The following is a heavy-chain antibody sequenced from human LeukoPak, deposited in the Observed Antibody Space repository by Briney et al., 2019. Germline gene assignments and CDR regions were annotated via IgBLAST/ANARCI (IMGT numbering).Heavy chain of an antibody. J-gene: IGHJ5*02. D-gene: IGHD2-2*01. CDR1: GGSISSYY. V-gene: IGHV4-59*01. CDR3: ARDGGYCSSTSCYGGWFDP. CDR2: IYYSGST. Sequence: SETLSLTCTVSGGSISSYYWSWIRQPPGKGLEWIGYIYYSGSTNYNPSLKSRATISVDTSKNQFSLKLSSVTAADTAVYYCARDGGYCSSTSCYGGWFDPWGQGTLVTVSS.